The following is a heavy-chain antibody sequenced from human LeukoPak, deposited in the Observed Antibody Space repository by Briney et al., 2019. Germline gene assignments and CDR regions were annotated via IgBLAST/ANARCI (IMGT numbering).Heavy chain of an antibody. Sequence: GESLKISCKVSGYRFTSYWIGWVRQMPGKGLEWLGIIYPGDSDTRYSPSFQGQVTISADKSISTAYLQWSSLKAPDTAMYYCARHIPKPPMVKRGSYYYMDFWGKGTTVTVSS. V-gene: IGHV5-51*01. CDR3: ARHIPKPPMVKRGSYYYMDF. CDR2: IYPGDSDT. D-gene: IGHD4-23*01. J-gene: IGHJ6*03. CDR1: GYRFTSYW.